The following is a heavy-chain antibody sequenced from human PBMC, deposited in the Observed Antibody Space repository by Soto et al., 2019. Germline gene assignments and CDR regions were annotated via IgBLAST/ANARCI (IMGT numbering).Heavy chain of an antibody. CDR3: ARAVTWGLDV. V-gene: IGHV3-48*02. J-gene: IGHJ6*02. Sequence: EVQLVESGGGLVQPGGSLRLSCAASGFTFSLYSMSWVRQSPGKGLEWVSNIIRSSTGIHYAASVKGRFTISRDDATNSMHLQMNSLGDGDTSGYYCARAVTWGLDVWGQGTTV. CDR1: GFTFSLYS. D-gene: IGHD3-10*01. CDR2: IIRSSTGI.